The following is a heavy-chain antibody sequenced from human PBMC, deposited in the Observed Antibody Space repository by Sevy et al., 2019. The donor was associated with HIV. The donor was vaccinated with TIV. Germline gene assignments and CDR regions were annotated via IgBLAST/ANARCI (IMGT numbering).Heavy chain of an antibody. D-gene: IGHD3-22*01. J-gene: IGHJ4*02. CDR2: FDPEDGKT. CDR3: PTGREYYNDNSSYFDY. CDR1: GYTLTQLS. V-gene: IGHV1-24*01. Sequence: ASLKVSCKVSGYTLTQLSMHWVRQAPGKGLEWMGGFDPEDGKTIYAQKFQGRLTMTEDTSTDTAYMQLSSLRSEDTAVYYCPTGREYYNDNSSYFDYWGQGTLVTVSS.